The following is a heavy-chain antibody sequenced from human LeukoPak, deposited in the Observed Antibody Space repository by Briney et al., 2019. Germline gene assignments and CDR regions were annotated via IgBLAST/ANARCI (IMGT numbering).Heavy chain of an antibody. CDR3: ARLVPPSGSGSPHPPHFAY. V-gene: IGHV4-39*01. J-gene: IGHJ4*02. D-gene: IGHD3-10*01. Sequence: SETLSLTCTVSGDSISRSNYYWGWIRQPPGKGLEWIGSIYYRRRDDYNPSLKSRVTISVDTSKNQLSLNLSSVTAADTAVYSCARLVPPSGSGSPHPPHFAYWGQATLVIVSS. CDR2: IYYRRRD. CDR1: GDSISRSNYY.